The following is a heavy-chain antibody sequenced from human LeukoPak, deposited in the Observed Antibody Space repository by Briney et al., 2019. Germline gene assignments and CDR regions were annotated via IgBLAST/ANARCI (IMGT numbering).Heavy chain of an antibody. CDR3: ARGVVVISYFDY. V-gene: IGHV4-30-2*01. CDR1: GGSISSGGYS. Sequence: PSETLSLTCAVSGGSISSGGYSWSWIRQPPGKGLEWIGYIYHSGSTYYNPSLKSRVTISVDRSKNQFSLKLSSVTAADTAVYYCARGVVVISYFDYWGQGTLVTVSS. CDR2: IYHSGST. J-gene: IGHJ4*02. D-gene: IGHD3-22*01.